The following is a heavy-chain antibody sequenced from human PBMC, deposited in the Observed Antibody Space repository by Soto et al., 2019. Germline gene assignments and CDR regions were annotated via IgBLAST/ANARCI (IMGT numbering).Heavy chain of an antibody. CDR2: FDPEDSET. D-gene: IGHD5-18*01. V-gene: IGHV1-24*01. J-gene: IGHJ4*02. Sequence: ASVKVSCKASGYTFTSYAMHWVRQAPGQRLEWMGGFDPEDSETIYAQKFQGRVTMTEDTSTDTAYMELSSLRSEDTAVYYCATVSPDIQLWHLDYWGQGTLVTVSS. CDR1: GYTFTSYA. CDR3: ATVSPDIQLWHLDY.